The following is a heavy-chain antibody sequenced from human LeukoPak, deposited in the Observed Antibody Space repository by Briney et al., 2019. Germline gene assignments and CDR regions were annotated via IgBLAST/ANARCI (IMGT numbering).Heavy chain of an antibody. CDR1: GFTVSSNY. J-gene: IGHJ2*01. CDR2: IYSGGST. D-gene: IGHD1-14*01. CDR3: ARESYNNRRAGRYCDL. V-gene: IGHV3-53*01. Sequence: GGSLSLSCAASGFTVSSNYMSWVRQAPGKGLEWVSVIYSGGSTYYADSVKGRFTIIRENSKNTLYLQMNSLGAGNTAVYYCARESYNNRRAGRYCDLWGRGTLVTVSS.